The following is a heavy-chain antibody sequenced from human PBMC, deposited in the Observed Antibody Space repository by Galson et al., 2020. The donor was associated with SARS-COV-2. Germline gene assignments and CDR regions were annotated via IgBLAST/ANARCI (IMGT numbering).Heavy chain of an antibody. J-gene: IGHJ3*02. CDR2: ITTYIGNT. CDR1: GYSFTSYD. V-gene: IGHV1-18*01. Sequence: ASVKVSCKASGYSFTSYDLAWVRQAPGQGLEWMAWITTYIGNTNYAQNLQGRVTVTTDTSTTTAYMELKSLRPDDTAVYYCARVVHFGVAVVDIWGQGTMVIVSS. D-gene: IGHD3-3*01. CDR3: ARVVHFGVAVVDI.